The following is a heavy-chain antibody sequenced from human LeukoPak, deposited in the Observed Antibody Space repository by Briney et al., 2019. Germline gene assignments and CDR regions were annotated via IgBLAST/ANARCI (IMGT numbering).Heavy chain of an antibody. Sequence: GGSLRLSCAASGFTFSSYGMQWVRQAPGKGLEWVAFIRYDGSKKYYADSVKGRFTISRDNSKNTQFLQMNSLRAEDTAVYYCAKEKDGTYVVDYWGQGTLVTVSS. CDR2: IRYDGSKK. J-gene: IGHJ4*02. V-gene: IGHV3-30*02. CDR1: GFTFSSYG. D-gene: IGHD1-26*01. CDR3: AKEKDGTYVVDY.